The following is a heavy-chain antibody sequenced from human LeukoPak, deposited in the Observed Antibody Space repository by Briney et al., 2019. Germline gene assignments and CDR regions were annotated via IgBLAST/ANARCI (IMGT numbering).Heavy chain of an antibody. CDR2: INPNSGGT. V-gene: IGHV1-2*02. J-gene: IGHJ4*02. CDR3: ARARRCSTTSCYAAPPQ. D-gene: IGHD2-2*01. CDR1: GYTFTGYY. Sequence: GASVKVSCKASGYTFTGYYMHWVRQAPGQGLEWMGWINPNSGGTNYAQKFQGRVTMTRDTSISTAYMELSRLRSDDTAVYYCARARRCSTTSCYAAPPQWGQGTLVTVSS.